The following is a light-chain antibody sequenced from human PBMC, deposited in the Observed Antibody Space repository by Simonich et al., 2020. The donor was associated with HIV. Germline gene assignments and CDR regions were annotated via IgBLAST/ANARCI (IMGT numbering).Light chain of an antibody. V-gene: IGKV3-15*01. CDR2: GSS. CDR1: QSVSNN. Sequence: EIMMTQSQATLSVSPGERATLSCRASQSVSNNLAWYQQKPGQAPRLLIYGSSTRATGIPARFSGSGSGTEFTLTISSLQSEDFGVYYCQQYNKWPPTWTFGQGTKVEIK. J-gene: IGKJ1*01. CDR3: QQYNKWPPTWT.